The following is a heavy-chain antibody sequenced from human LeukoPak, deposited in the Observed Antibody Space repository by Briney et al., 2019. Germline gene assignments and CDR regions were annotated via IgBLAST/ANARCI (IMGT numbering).Heavy chain of an antibody. V-gene: IGHV3-74*01. CDR2: INSDGSIT. Sequence: GGSLRLSCTGSGFTFRTYAFSWVRQAPGKGLVWVSRINSDGSITSYADAVKGRFTISRDNAKNTLYLQMNSLRAEDTAVYYCASITALATIGGDWGQGTLVTVSS. J-gene: IGHJ4*02. D-gene: IGHD6-13*01. CDR1: GFTFRTYA. CDR3: ASITALATIGGD.